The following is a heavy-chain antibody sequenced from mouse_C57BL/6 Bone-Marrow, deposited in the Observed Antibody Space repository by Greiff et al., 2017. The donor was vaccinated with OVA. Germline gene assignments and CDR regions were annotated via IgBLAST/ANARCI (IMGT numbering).Heavy chain of an antibody. J-gene: IGHJ3*01. Sequence: DVQLQESGPELVKPGASVKIPCKASGYTFTDYNMDWVKQSHGKSLEWIGDINPNNGGTIYNQKFKGKATLTVGKSSSTAYMELRSLTSEDTAVDYGARWGDSSGYEAYWGQGTLVTVSA. CDR3: ARWGDSSGYEAY. CDR1: GYTFTDYN. CDR2: INPNNGGT. D-gene: IGHD3-2*02. V-gene: IGHV1-18*01.